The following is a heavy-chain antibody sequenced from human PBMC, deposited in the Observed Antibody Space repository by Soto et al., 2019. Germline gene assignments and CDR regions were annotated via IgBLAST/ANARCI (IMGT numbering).Heavy chain of an antibody. CDR1: GYTFTSYG. V-gene: IGHV1-18*01. J-gene: IGHJ4*02. Sequence: ASVKVSCKASGYTFTSYGISWVRQAPGQGLEWMGWISAYNGNTNYAQKLQGRVTMTTDTSTSTAYMELRSLRSDDTAVYYCARDVTLGYCSSTSCYEANNFDYWGQGTLVTVSS. D-gene: IGHD2-2*01. CDR3: ARDVTLGYCSSTSCYEANNFDY. CDR2: ISAYNGNT.